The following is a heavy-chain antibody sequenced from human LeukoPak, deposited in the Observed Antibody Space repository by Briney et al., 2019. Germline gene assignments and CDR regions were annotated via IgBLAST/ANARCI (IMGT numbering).Heavy chain of an antibody. V-gene: IGHV1-69*13. Sequence: ASVKVSCKASGGTFSSYAISWVRQAPGQGLEWMGGIIPTLGTANYAQKFQGRVTITADESTSTAYMELSSLRSEDTAVYYCARDRSTVTTYLKNWGQGTLVTVSS. CDR1: GGTFSSYA. J-gene: IGHJ4*02. D-gene: IGHD4-17*01. CDR3: ARDRSTVTTYLKN. CDR2: IIPTLGTA.